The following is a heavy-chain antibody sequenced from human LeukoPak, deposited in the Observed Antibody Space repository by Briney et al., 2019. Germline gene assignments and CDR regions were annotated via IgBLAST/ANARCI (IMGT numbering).Heavy chain of an antibody. CDR2: IRNSGRPT. Sequence: PGGSLRLSCAASGFTFSSYWMSWVRQAPGKGLEWVCYIRNSGRPTYFAYFVNGRFTVSRDNAKNSLYLQMDSLSPEDTAVYYCARATFNPGSGSYYFDYWGQGTLVTVSS. D-gene: IGHD3-10*01. V-gene: IGHV3-48*04. J-gene: IGHJ4*02. CDR3: ARATFNPGSGSYYFDY. CDR1: GFTFSSYW.